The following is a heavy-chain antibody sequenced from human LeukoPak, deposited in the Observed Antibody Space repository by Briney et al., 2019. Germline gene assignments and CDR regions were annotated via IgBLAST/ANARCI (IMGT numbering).Heavy chain of an antibody. D-gene: IGHD5-24*01. CDR1: GFPFSSYW. Sequence: GGSLRLSCVASGFPFSSYWMTWVRQAPGKGLEWVANIKQDGSKKSYVDSVKGRFTISRDNAKNSLYLQMNSLRAEDTAIYYCPRVGYIDEGIDYWGQGTLVTASS. CDR2: IKQDGSKK. V-gene: IGHV3-7*04. J-gene: IGHJ4*02. CDR3: PRVGYIDEGIDY.